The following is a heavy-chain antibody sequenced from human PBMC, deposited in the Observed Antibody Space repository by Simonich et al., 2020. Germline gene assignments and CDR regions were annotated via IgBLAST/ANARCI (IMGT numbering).Heavy chain of an antibody. CDR3: ARHAGFAFDI. CDR2: IYYSGGT. D-gene: IGHD6-13*01. J-gene: IGHJ3*02. CDR1: GGPISSSSYY. V-gene: IGHV4-39*01. Sequence: QLQLQESGPGLVKPSETLSLTCTVSGGPISSSSYYWGWIRQPPGKGLEWIGGIYYSGGTYYNPSLKCRVTISVDTSKNQFSLKLSSVTAADTAVYYCARHAGFAFDIWGQGTMVTVSS.